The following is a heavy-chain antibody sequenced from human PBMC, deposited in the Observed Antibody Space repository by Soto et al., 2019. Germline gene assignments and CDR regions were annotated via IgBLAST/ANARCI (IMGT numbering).Heavy chain of an antibody. J-gene: IGHJ6*02. D-gene: IGHD3-16*01. CDR3: ATGVMITFGGKGGYYYGMDV. Sequence: ASVKVSCKASGYTFTSYDINWVRQATGQGLEWMGWMYPNSGNTGYAQKFQGRVTMTRNTSISTAYMELSSLRSEDTAVYYCATGVMITFGGKGGYYYGMDVWGQGTTVTVSS. CDR1: GYTFTSYD. CDR2: MYPNSGNT. V-gene: IGHV1-8*01.